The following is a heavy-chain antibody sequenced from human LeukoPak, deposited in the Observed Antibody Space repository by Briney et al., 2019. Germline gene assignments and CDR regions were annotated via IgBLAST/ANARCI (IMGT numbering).Heavy chain of an antibody. D-gene: IGHD3-22*01. CDR2: INHSGST. V-gene: IGHV4-34*01. Sequence: SETLSLTCAVYGGSFSGYYWSWIRQPPGKGLEWIGEINHSGSTNYNPSLKSRVTISVDTSKNQFSLKLSSVTAADTAVYYCASSKGSGYYRYYFDYWGQGTLVTVSS. CDR1: GGSFSGYY. J-gene: IGHJ4*02. CDR3: ASSKGSGYYRYYFDY.